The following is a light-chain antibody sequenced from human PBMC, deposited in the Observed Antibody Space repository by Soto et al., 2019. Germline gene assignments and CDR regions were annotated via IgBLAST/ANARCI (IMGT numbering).Light chain of an antibody. Sequence: QAVVTQPPSVSGAPGQRVTISCTGSSSNIGADFEVNWYQQLPGRAPKLLIYDNTNRASGVPDRFSGSKSGTSASLAITGLQAGDEADYYCQSYDSSLSGSVVFGGGTKLTVL. J-gene: IGLJ2*01. V-gene: IGLV1-40*01. CDR3: QSYDSSLSGSVV. CDR1: SSNIGADFE. CDR2: DNT.